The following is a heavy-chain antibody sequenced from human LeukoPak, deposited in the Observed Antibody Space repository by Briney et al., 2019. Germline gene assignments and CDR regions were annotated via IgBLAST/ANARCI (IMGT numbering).Heavy chain of an antibody. J-gene: IGHJ6*03. CDR3: AKGGEAKWFGELLKTQYYYYMDV. V-gene: IGHV1-2*02. CDR1: GYTFTGYY. D-gene: IGHD3-10*01. CDR2: INPNSGGT. Sequence: RASVKVSCKASGYTFTGYYMHWVRQAPGQGLEWMGWINPNSGGTNYAQKFQGRVTMTRDTSISTAYMELSRLRSDDTAVYYCAKGGEAKWFGELLKTQYYYYMDVWGKGTTVTVSS.